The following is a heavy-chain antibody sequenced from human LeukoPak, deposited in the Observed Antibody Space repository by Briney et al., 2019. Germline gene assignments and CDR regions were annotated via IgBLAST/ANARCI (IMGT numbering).Heavy chain of an antibody. CDR1: GYTFTNYA. D-gene: IGHD2-2*02. Sequence: GASVKVSCKASGYTFTNYAMNWVRQAPGQGLEWMGWINTNTGNPTYAQGFTGRFVFSLDTSVTTAYLQISSLKAEDTAVYYCARGSCSSTSCYTRYYYYYMDVWGKGTTVTVSS. CDR2: INTNTGNP. CDR3: ARGSCSSTSCYTRYYYYYMDV. J-gene: IGHJ6*03. V-gene: IGHV7-4-1*02.